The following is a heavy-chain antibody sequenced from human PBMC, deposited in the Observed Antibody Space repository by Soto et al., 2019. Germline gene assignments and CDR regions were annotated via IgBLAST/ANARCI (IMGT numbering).Heavy chain of an antibody. CDR1: GFSFNDYA. Sequence: GDSLRLACAASGFSFNDYAMTWVLQATGKVLELFSAIIGIGDNTYYADSVKGRFTISRDNSKTTLYLQLNSLRAEDTALYYCAKGYYSGYDLAYFDYWGQGTLVTGSS. J-gene: IGHJ4*02. D-gene: IGHD5-12*01. CDR2: IIGIGDNT. CDR3: AKGYYSGYDLAYFDY. V-gene: IGHV3-23*01.